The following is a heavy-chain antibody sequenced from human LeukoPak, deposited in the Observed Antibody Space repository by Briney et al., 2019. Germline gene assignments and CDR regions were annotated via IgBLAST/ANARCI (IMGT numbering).Heavy chain of an antibody. J-gene: IGHJ3*02. Sequence: SETLSLTCTVSGYSISSSYYWGWIRQPPGKGLEWIGSIYHSGSTYYNPSLKSRVTISVDTSKNQFSLKLSSVTAADTAVYYCARDSSWSRGGFDIWGQGTMVTVSS. CDR2: IYHSGST. D-gene: IGHD6-13*01. V-gene: IGHV4-38-2*02. CDR3: ARDSSWSRGGFDI. CDR1: GYSISSSYY.